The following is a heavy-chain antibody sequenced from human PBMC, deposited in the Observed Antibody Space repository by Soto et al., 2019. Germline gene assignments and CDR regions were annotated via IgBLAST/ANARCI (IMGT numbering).Heavy chain of an antibody. CDR1: GLTFSSYS. V-gene: IGHV3-23*01. CDR3: AKGSASVYNYYFDY. CDR2: TGDSGVST. Sequence: GGSLRLSCAASGLTFSSYSMNWVRQAPGKGLEWVSATGDSGVSTYYADSVNGRFTISRDNSKNTLYLQMNSLRAEDTAVYYCAKGSASVYNYYFDYWGQGTPVTVSS. D-gene: IGHD3-22*01. J-gene: IGHJ4*02.